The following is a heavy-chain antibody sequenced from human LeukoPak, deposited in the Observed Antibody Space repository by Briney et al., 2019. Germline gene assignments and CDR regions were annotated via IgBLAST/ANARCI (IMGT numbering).Heavy chain of an antibody. V-gene: IGHV4-4*07. J-gene: IGHJ5*02. Sequence: SETLSLTCTVSGGSISSYYWNWIRQPAGKGLEWIGRIYTSGSTNYNPSLKSRVTMSVDTSKNQFSLKLSSVTAADTAVYYCARENSSGYYSRWFDPWGQGTLVTVSS. CDR3: ARENSSGYYSRWFDP. CDR1: GGSISSYY. CDR2: IYTSGST. D-gene: IGHD3-22*01.